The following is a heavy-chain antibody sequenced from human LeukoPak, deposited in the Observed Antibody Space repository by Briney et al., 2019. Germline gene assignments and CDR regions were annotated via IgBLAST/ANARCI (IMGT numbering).Heavy chain of an antibody. J-gene: IGHJ6*03. D-gene: IGHD3-10*01. Sequence: PGGSLRLSCAASGFTFSSYSMNWVRQAPGKGLEWVSSISSSSSYIYYADSVKGRFTIPRDNAKNSLYLQMNSLRAEDTAVYYCARAEGVSPYYYYMDVWGKGTTVTVS. CDR3: ARAEGVSPYYYYMDV. V-gene: IGHV3-21*01. CDR1: GFTFSSYS. CDR2: ISSSSSYI.